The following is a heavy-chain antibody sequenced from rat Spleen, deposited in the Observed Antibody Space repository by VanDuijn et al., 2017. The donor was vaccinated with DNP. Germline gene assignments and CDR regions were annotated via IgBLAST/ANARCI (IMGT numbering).Heavy chain of an antibody. CDR2: ISSAGST. J-gene: IGHJ2*01. CDR1: GYSITSAYR. V-gene: IGHV3-3*01. CDR3: ARLHYGLDY. Sequence: EVQLQESGPGLVKPSQSLSLTCSVTGYSITSAYRWNWIRKFPGNKLEWMGFISSAGSTNYNPSLKSRISITRYTSNNQFLLQVNSLTTEDTATYYCARLHYGLDYWGQGVIVTVSS. D-gene: IGHD1-11*01.